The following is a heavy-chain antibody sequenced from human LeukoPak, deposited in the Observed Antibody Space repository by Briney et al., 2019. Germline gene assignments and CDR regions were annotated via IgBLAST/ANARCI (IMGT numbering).Heavy chain of an antibody. CDR2: IYTSGST. CDR1: GVSISSGSYY. Sequence: SETLSLTCTVSGVSISSGSYYWSWIRQPAGKGLEWIGRIYTSGSTNYNPSLKSRVTISVDTSKNQFSLKLSSVTAADTAVYYCARGGPGSYYYYYYMDVWGKGTTVTISS. D-gene: IGHD1-26*01. CDR3: ARGGPGSYYYYYYMDV. J-gene: IGHJ6*03. V-gene: IGHV4-61*02.